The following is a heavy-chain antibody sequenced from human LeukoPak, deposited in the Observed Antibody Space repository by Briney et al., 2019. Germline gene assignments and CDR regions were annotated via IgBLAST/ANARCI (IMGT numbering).Heavy chain of an antibody. D-gene: IGHD1-14*01. J-gene: IGHJ4*02. CDR3: ARATGSAPYYFDY. V-gene: IGHV1-3*01. CDR1: GYTFTSYA. Sequence: ASVKVSCKASGYTFTSYAMHWVRQAPGQRLEWMGWINAGNGNTKYSQKFQGRVTITRDTSASTAYMELSSLRSEDTAVYYCARATGSAPYYFDYWGQGTLVTVSS. CDR2: INAGNGNT.